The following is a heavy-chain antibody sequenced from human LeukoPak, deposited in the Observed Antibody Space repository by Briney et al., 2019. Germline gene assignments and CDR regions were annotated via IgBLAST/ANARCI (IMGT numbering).Heavy chain of an antibody. CDR2: IGTAGDT. CDR3: ARAGISAPGFDY. CDR1: GFTFSSYD. Sequence: GGSLRLSCAASGFTFSSYDMHWVRQATGRGLEWVSAIGTAGDTYYPGSVKGRFTISRENAKNSLYLQMNSLRAGDTAVYYCARAGISAPGFDYWGQGTLVTVSS. D-gene: IGHD3-3*02. J-gene: IGHJ4*02. V-gene: IGHV3-13*04.